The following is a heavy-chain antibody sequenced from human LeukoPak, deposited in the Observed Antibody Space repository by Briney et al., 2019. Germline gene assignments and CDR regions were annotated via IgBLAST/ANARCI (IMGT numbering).Heavy chain of an antibody. CDR1: GYSCNSYW. CDR2: IFPGDSDT. V-gene: IGHV5-51*01. Sequence: GKSLNISCLGYGYSCNSYWIGRVRQMPGEGVEWMGIIFPGDSDTNYSPSFQGHVTLAADKYLSTAYLQWTSLSASDTAIYYGARHRLGGSLGGGCFTSFHYYGMDVWGEGTTVTVSS. J-gene: IGHJ6*04. CDR3: ARHRLGGSLGGGCFTSFHYYGMDV. D-gene: IGHD2-15*01.